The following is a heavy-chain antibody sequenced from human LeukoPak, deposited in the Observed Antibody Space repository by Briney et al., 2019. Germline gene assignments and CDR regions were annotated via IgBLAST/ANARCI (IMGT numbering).Heavy chain of an antibody. D-gene: IGHD6-13*01. CDR1: GFTFSDYY. CDR2: ISSSGSTI. J-gene: IGHJ4*02. Sequence: GGSLRLSCAASGFTFSDYYMSWIRQAPGKGLEWVSYISSSGSTIYYADSVKGRFTISRDNAKNSLYLQMNSLRAEDTAVYYCAKDPRIAAAGRYADWGQGTLVTVSS. V-gene: IGHV3-11*01. CDR3: AKDPRIAAAGRYAD.